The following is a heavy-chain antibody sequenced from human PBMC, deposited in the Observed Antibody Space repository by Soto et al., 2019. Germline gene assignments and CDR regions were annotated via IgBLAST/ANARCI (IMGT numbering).Heavy chain of an antibody. Sequence: QVQLVQSGAEVQKPGSSVNVSCKASGDTPSTYAISWVRQAPGQGIEWMGGIIPILGRPNYAQRFQGRITSSAEASTRQTYMELNAVTSDDTAVFYCAILGLDVDSWGQGTLVIVS. CDR2: IIPILGRP. D-gene: IGHD3-16*01. V-gene: IGHV1-69*12. CDR3: AILGLDVDS. CDR1: GDTPSTYA. J-gene: IGHJ4*02.